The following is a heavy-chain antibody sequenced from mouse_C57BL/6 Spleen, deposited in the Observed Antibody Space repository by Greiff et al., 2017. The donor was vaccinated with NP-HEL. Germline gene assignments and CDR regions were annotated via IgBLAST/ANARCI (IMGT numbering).Heavy chain of an antibody. D-gene: IGHD2-3*01. J-gene: IGHJ4*01. V-gene: IGHV1-15*01. CDR2: IDPETGGT. CDR1: GYTFTDYE. CDR3: TRHDGYYVDYAMDY. Sequence: QVHVKQSGAELVRPGASVTLSCKASGYTFTDYEMHWVKQTPVHGLEWIGAIDPETGGTAYNQKFKGKAILTADKSSSTAYMELRSLTSEDSAVYYCTRHDGYYVDYAMDYWGQGTSVTVSS.